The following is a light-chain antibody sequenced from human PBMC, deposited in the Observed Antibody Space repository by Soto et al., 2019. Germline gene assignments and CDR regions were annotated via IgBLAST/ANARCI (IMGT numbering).Light chain of an antibody. CDR3: TSYAGGNNV. CDR2: EVN. V-gene: IGLV2-8*01. CDR1: SSDVGGYNY. J-gene: IGLJ1*01. Sequence: QSALTQPPYASGSHGQSVTISCTGTSSDVGGYNYVSWYQQHPGKVPKLMVYEVNKRPSGVPDRFSGSKSGNTASLTVSGLQAEDEADYYCTSYAGGNNVFGTGTKLTVL.